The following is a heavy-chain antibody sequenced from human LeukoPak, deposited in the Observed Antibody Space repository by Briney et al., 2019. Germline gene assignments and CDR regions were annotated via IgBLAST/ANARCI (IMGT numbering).Heavy chain of an antibody. J-gene: IGHJ4*02. V-gene: IGHV3-23*01. D-gene: IGHD6-19*01. Sequence: GGSLRLSCAASGFTFSSYAMYWVRQAPGRGLEWVSGIFGSGGSTHYADSVKGRFTISRDNSKNTVYLQMNSLRAEDTAVYYCAKTTTGYSSGRFPGWPVDYWGQGTLVTVSS. CDR3: AKTTTGYSSGRFPGWPVDY. CDR1: GFTFSSYA. CDR2: IFGSGGST.